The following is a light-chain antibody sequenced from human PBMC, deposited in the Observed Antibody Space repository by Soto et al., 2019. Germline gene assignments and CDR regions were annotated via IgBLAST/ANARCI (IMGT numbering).Light chain of an antibody. CDR1: QCVSSY. CDR3: QQYGYSPT. V-gene: IGKV3-20*01. Sequence: EIVMTQSPATLSVSPGESATLSCRASQCVSSYLAWYQQKPGQAPRLLIYAASSRATGIQDRFSGSGSGTEFTLTIRRLEPEDFAVYYCQQYGYSPTXGGGTKVDIK. CDR2: AAS. J-gene: IGKJ4*01.